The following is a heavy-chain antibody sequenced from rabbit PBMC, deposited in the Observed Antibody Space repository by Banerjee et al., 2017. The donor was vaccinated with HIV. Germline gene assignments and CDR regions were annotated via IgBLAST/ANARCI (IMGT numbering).Heavy chain of an antibody. Sequence: QEQLVESGGGLVQPEGSLTLTCTASGFSFSSSHYMCWVRQAPGKGLEWIGCVYGGSSGTTYYASWAKGRFTISKTSSTTVTLQMTSLTAADTATYFCARSGYVGGDYTWDLWGPGTLVTVS. D-gene: IGHD1-1*01. V-gene: IGHV1S45*01. J-gene: IGHJ6*01. CDR3: ARSGYVGGDYTWDL. CDR2: VYGGSSGTT. CDR1: GFSFSSSHY.